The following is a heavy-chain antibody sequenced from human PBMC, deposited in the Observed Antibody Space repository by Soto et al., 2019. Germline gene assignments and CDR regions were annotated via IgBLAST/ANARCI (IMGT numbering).Heavy chain of an antibody. J-gene: IGHJ4*01. CDR3: ARANVYGGSDVY. Sequence: SVKLDCKASGDAYSSYPVSWGRQAPGQGLEWMGGIIPILGTADYAQKFQGRVTITADESTSTAYMELSSLRPEDTAVYYCARANVYGGSDVYWGHGPLVTV. CDR2: IIPILGTA. D-gene: IGHD4-17*01. V-gene: IGHV1-69*13. CDR1: GDAYSSYP.